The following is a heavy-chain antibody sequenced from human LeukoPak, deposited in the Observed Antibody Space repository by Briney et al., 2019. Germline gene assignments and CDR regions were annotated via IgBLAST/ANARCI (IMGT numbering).Heavy chain of an antibody. D-gene: IGHD4-17*01. V-gene: IGHV3-20*04. CDR2: INWNGGST. J-gene: IGHJ4*02. CDR1: GFTFDDCG. CDR3: ARDHGDYDLYFDY. Sequence: PGGSLRPSWAAPGFTFDDCGMSWVRQAPGKGLEWVSGINWNGGSTGYADSVKGRFTISRDNAKNSLYLQMNSLRAEVTALYYCARDHGDYDLYFDYWGQGTLVTVSS.